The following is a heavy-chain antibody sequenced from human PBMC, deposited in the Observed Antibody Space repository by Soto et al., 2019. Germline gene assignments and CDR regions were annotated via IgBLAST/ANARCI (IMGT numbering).Heavy chain of an antibody. V-gene: IGHV1-3*01. D-gene: IGHD3-3*01. CDR3: ARDDRSVSGVVTLDH. J-gene: IGHJ4*02. CDR1: GYSFKNYA. CDR2: TNEGSGNT. Sequence: WASVKGSCKGTGYSFKNYAVHWVRQAPGQRLEWMGFTNEGSGNTRFSQKFQGRISITRDTSASTVYLDLSSLTSEDTAIYYCARDDRSVSGVVTLDHWGPGTLVTVSS.